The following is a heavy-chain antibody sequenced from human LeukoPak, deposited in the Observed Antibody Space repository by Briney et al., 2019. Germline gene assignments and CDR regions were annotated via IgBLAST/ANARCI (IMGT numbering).Heavy chain of an antibody. CDR3: ARNRYYYGSGSYGVPNWFDP. V-gene: IGHV4-39*01. J-gene: IGHJ5*02. D-gene: IGHD3-10*01. Sequence: PSETLSLTCTVSGGSISSSSYYWGWIRQPPGKGLEWIGSIYYSGSTYNNPSLKSRVTISVDTSKNQFSLKLSSVTAADTAMYYCARNRYYYGSGSYGVPNWFDPWGQGTLVTVSS. CDR2: IYYSGST. CDR1: GGSISSSSYY.